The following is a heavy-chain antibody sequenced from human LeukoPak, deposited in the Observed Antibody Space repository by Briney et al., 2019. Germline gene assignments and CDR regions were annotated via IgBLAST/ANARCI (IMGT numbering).Heavy chain of an antibody. V-gene: IGHV1-69*04. CDR1: GGTFSSYA. Sequence: SVKVSCKASGGTFSSYAISWVRQAPGQGLEWTGRIIPIFGIANYAQKFQGRVTITADKSTSTAYMELSSLRSEDTAVYYCARESRSGYDWDYWGPGTLVTVSS. CDR3: ARESRSGYDWDY. J-gene: IGHJ4*02. D-gene: IGHD5-12*01. CDR2: IIPIFGIA.